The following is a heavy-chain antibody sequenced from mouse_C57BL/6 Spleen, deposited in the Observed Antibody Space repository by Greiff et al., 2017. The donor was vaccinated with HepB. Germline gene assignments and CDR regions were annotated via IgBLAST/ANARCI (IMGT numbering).Heavy chain of an antibody. Sequence: QVQLQQSGAELVKPGASVKLSCKASGYTFTSYWMHWVKQRPGQGLEWIGMIHPNSGSTNYNEKFKSKATLTVDKASSTAYMQLSSLTSEDSAVYDCARLAYDEGSRYDAMDYWGQGTSVTVSS. CDR1: GYTFTSYW. J-gene: IGHJ4*01. CDR3: ARLAYDEGSRYDAMDY. V-gene: IGHV1-64*01. D-gene: IGHD1-1*01. CDR2: IHPNSGST.